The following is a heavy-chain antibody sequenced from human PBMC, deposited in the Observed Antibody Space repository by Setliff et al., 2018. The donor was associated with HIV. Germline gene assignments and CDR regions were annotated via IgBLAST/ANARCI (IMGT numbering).Heavy chain of an antibody. D-gene: IGHD3-10*01. V-gene: IGHV4-59*02. CDR3: ARGGASSHWLGP. J-gene: IGHJ5*02. CDR1: GASVTTHS. CDR2: ILDTGSP. Sequence: PSEILSLTCTVSGASVTTHSWSWIRQSPEKGLEWIAFILDTGSPNYSPSFKSRVTISVDTSMNQFSLKLTSVTAADTAIYYCARGGASSHWLGPWGKGILVTVSS.